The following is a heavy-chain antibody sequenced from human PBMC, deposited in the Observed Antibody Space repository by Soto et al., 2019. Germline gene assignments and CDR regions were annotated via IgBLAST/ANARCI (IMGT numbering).Heavy chain of an antibody. J-gene: IGHJ1*01. D-gene: IGHD6-19*01. CDR2: INAGNGNT. V-gene: IGHV1-3*01. CDR3: ALSAGYSSGWYRRLLPHVYFQH. CDR1: GYTFTSYA. Sequence: ASVKVSCKASGYTFTSYAMHWVRQAPGQRLEWMGWINAGNGNTKYSQKFQGRVTITRDTSASTAYMELSSLRSEDTAVYYCALSAGYSSGWYRRLLPHVYFQHWGQGTLVTVS.